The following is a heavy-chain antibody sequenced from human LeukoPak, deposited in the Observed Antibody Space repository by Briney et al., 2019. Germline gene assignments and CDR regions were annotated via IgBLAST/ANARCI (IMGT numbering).Heavy chain of an antibody. J-gene: IGHJ4*02. CDR1: GFTFSSYS. Sequence: GGSLRLSCAASGFTFSSYSMNWVRQAPGKGLEWVSYISSSSSTIYYADSVKGRFTISRDNAKNSLYLQMNSLRAEDTAVYYCAREVRGVIITRFEFDYWGQGTLVTVSS. CDR3: AREVRGVIITRFEFDY. D-gene: IGHD3-10*01. V-gene: IGHV3-48*01. CDR2: ISSSSSTI.